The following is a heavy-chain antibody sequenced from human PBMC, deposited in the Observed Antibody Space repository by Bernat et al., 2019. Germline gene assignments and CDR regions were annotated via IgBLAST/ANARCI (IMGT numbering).Heavy chain of an antibody. V-gene: IGHV3-23*01. CDR2: ISDGSITT. Sequence: EVQLLESGGGLVQPGGSLRLSCAASGFTFSSYAMSWVRQAPGKGLEWVSAISDGSITTYYADSVKGRFTISRDNSKNTLYLQMNSLRAEDTAVYYCAKFDSSGWYRVIQGDGFDIWGQGTMVTVSS. D-gene: IGHD6-19*01. CDR3: AKFDSSGWYRVIQGDGFDI. CDR1: GFTFSSYA. J-gene: IGHJ3*02.